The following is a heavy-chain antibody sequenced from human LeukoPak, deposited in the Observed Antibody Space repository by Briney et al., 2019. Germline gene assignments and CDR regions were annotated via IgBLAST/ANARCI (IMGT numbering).Heavy chain of an antibody. D-gene: IGHD3-22*01. CDR2: ISSDGTTA. J-gene: IGHJ4*02. V-gene: IGHV3-74*01. CDR3: AREDEAGDTDYYDTSGYYYLDY. CDR1: GFTFRRYW. Sequence: GGSLRLSCAASGFTFRRYWMHWVRQAPGKGLVWVARISSDGTTATYADSVKGRFTISRDSAKNTLYLQMNSLRAEDTAVYFCAREDEAGDTDYYDTSGYYYLDYWGQGTLVTVSS.